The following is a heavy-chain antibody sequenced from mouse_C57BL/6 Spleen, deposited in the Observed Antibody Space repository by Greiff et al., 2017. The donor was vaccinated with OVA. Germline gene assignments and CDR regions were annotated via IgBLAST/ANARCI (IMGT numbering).Heavy chain of an antibody. CDR1: GFTFSSYT. CDR2: ISGGGGNT. D-gene: IGHD1-1*01. Sequence: EVKLMESGGGLVKPGGSLKLSCAASGFTFSSYTMSWVRQTPEKRLEWVATISGGGGNTYYPDSVKGRFTISRDNAKNTLYLQMSSLRSEDTALYYCALPDYYYGSSYWYFDVWGTGTTVTVSS. CDR3: ALPDYYYGSSYWYFDV. V-gene: IGHV5-9*01. J-gene: IGHJ1*03.